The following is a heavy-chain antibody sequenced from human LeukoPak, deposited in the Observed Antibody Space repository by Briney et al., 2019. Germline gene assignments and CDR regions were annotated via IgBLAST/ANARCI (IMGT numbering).Heavy chain of an antibody. D-gene: IGHD2-15*01. CDR2: ISGSGGST. CDR3: AKQGCSGGSCYFDY. J-gene: IGHJ4*02. Sequence: GGSLRLSCVASGFTFSNAWMNWVRQAPGKGLEWVSAISGSGGSTYYADSVKGRFTISRDNSKNTLYLQMNSLRAEDTAVYYCAKQGCSGGSCYFDYWGQGTLVTVSS. CDR1: GFTFSNAW. V-gene: IGHV3-23*01.